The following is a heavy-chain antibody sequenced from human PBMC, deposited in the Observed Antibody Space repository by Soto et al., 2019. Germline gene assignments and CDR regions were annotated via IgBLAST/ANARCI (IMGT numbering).Heavy chain of an antibody. J-gene: IGHJ3*02. CDR3: ARGAATKIVVVMYDAFEM. D-gene: IGHD3-22*01. V-gene: IGHV1-69*12. CDR2: IIPVFGSA. CDR1: GATLNTFINYG. Sequence: QVQLVQSGAEVKKPGSSVKVSCEASGATLNTFINYGITWVRQAPGQGLEWMGGIIPVFGSAHYAQKFRGRVTISADESTRTAYMELSSLRSDDTAVYYCARGAATKIVVVMYDAFEMWGQGTMVTVSS.